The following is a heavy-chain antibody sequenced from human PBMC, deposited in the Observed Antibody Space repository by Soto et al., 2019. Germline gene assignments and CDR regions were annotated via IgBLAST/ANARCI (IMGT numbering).Heavy chain of an antibody. CDR1: GFTFSSYA. CDR3: AKGKVEMATIGHYFDY. Sequence: EVQLLESGGGLVQPGGSLRLSCAASGFTFSSYAMSWVRQAPGKGLEWVSGISGSGGSTYYADSVKGRFTISRDNSKNTLYFQMNSLSAEDSAVYYCAKGKVEMATIGHYFDYWGQGTLVTVSS. V-gene: IGHV3-23*01. J-gene: IGHJ4*02. D-gene: IGHD5-12*01. CDR2: ISGSGGST.